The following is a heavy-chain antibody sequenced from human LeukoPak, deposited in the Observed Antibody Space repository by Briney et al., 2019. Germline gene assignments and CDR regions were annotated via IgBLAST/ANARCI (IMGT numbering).Heavy chain of an antibody. CDR2: ISGGSDTI. Sequence: PGGSLRLSCEASGFTFSSHSMNWVRQAPGKGLEWVSYISGGSDTIYYADSVKGRFTISRDNAENSLYLQMSSLRAEDTAVYYCARLDRYYFDSSGYTYYYYMDVWGKGTTVTVSS. J-gene: IGHJ6*03. D-gene: IGHD3-22*01. CDR3: ARLDRYYFDSSGYTYYYYMDV. V-gene: IGHV3-48*01. CDR1: GFTFSSHS.